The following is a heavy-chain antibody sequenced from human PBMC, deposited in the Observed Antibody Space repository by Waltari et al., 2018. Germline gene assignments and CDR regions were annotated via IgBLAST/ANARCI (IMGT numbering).Heavy chain of an antibody. V-gene: IGHV3-7*01. CDR3: ARDDSSSGSYDAFDI. Sequence: EVQLVESGGGLVQPGGSLRLSCAAPGFSFSHYWMSWVRQAPGKGLEWVADIKGDGSRKYYLDSVRGRFSISRDNTKNSVDLQMNSLRAEDTAVYYCARDDSSSGSYDAFDIWGQGTMVAVSS. CDR1: GFSFSHYW. J-gene: IGHJ3*02. CDR2: IKGDGSRK. D-gene: IGHD3-22*01.